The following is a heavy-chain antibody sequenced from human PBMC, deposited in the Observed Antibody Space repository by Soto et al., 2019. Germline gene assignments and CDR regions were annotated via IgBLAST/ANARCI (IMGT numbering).Heavy chain of an antibody. CDR1: GYSFTSYW. D-gene: IGHD2-2*01. CDR3: AVQRGYCSSTSRPYYYYGMDV. J-gene: IGHJ6*02. Sequence: GESLKISCKGSGYSFTSYWISWVRQMPGKGLEWMGRIDPSDSYTNYSPSFQGHVTISADKSISTAYLQWSSLKASDTAMYYCAVQRGYCSSTSRPYYYYGMDVWGQGTTVTVSS. V-gene: IGHV5-10-1*01. CDR2: IDPSDSYT.